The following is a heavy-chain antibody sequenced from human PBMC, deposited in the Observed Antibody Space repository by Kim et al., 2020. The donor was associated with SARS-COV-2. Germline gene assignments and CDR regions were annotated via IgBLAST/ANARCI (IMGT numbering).Heavy chain of an antibody. CDR1: GFTFSSYG. D-gene: IGHD2-21*02. J-gene: IGHJ4*02. CDR3: AKEGSNCGGDCFSY. CDR2: IWYDGSNK. V-gene: IGHV3-33*06. Sequence: GGSLRLSCAASGFTFSSYGMHWVRQAPGKGLEWVAVIWYDGSNKYYADSVKGRFTISRDNSKNTLYLQMNSLRAEDTAVYYCAKEGSNCGGDCFSYWGQGTLVTVSS.